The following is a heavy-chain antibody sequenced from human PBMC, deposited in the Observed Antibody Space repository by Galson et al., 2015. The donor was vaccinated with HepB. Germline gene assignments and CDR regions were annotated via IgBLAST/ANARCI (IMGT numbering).Heavy chain of an antibody. V-gene: IGHV5-51*01. J-gene: IGHJ6*03. CDR3: ARHGVSDYYSMDV. CDR2: IYPGDSDT. Sequence: QSGAEVKKPGESLKISCTGSGYSFTSYWIGWVRQMPGKGLEWVGIIYPGDSDTRYSPSFQGQVTISADKSISTAYLQWSGLKASDTAMYYCARHGVSDYYSMDVWGKGTTVTVSS. D-gene: IGHD3-10*01. CDR1: GYSFTSYW.